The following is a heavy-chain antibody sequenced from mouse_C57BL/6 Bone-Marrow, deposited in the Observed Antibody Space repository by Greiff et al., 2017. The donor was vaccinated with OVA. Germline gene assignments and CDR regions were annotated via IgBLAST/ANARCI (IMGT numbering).Heavy chain of an antibody. V-gene: IGHV1-59*01. Sequence: QVQLQQPGAELVRPGPSVKLSCTASGYTFTSYWMHWVKQRPGQGLEWIGVIDPSDSYTNYNQKFKGKATLTIDTSSSTAYMQLRSLTSEYSAVYYCARRYYRIHYAMDVWGQGTSVTVSS. J-gene: IGHJ4*01. CDR2: IDPSDSYT. CDR3: ARRYYRIHYAMDV. D-gene: IGHD2-1*01. CDR1: GYTFTSYW.